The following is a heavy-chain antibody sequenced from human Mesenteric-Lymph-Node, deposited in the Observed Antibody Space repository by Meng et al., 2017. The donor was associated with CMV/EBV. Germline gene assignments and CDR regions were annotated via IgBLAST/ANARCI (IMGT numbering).Heavy chain of an antibody. J-gene: IGHJ3*02. CDR1: GFTFSDYY. V-gene: IGHV3-11*04. D-gene: IGHD1-26*01. CDR2: ISSSGSTI. CDR3: ARVGGIVGALDAFDI. Sequence: SGFTFSDYYMSWIRQAPGKGLEWVSYISSSGSTIYYADSVKGRFTISRDNAKNSLYLQMNSLRAEDTAVYYCARVGGIVGALDAFDIWGQGTMVTVSS.